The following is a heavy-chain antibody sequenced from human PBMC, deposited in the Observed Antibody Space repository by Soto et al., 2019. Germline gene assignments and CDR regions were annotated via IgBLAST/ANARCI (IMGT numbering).Heavy chain of an antibody. V-gene: IGHV1-46*01. Sequence: QVQVVQSGAEVKKPGASVRVSCKASGYNFTNHYMHWVRQAPGQGLEWMGIINPSDGSTTYAQQFQGRVTMTSDTSTSTVYMELSSLRSEDTAVYYCARDKYKSTWYLDYWGQGTLVTVSS. CDR2: INPSDGST. D-gene: IGHD2-2*01. J-gene: IGHJ4*02. CDR1: GYNFTNHY. CDR3: ARDKYKSTWYLDY.